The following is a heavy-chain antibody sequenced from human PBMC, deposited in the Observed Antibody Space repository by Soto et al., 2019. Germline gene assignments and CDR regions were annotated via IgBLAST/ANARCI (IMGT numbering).Heavy chain of an antibody. CDR3: ARDRHGSSDYYYGMDV. D-gene: IGHD6-6*01. V-gene: IGHV4-31*03. Sequence: SETLSLTCSVSGGSISSGGYYWSWIRQHPGKGLEWIGYIYYSGSTYYNPSLKSRVTISVDTSKNQFSLKLSSVTAADTAVYYCARDRHGSSDYYYGMDVWGQGTTVTVSS. J-gene: IGHJ6*02. CDR2: IYYSGST. CDR1: GGSISSGGYY.